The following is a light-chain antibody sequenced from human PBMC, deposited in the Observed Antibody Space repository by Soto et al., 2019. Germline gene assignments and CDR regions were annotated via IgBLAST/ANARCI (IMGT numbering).Light chain of an antibody. Sequence: DLQMTQSPSTLSGSVGDRVTITCRASQTISSWLAWYQQKPGKAPKLLFYKVSTLKSGVPSRYSGSGSGTEFPLTISSQQPDDFATYYCQHYNSYSKAFGQGTKVELK. V-gene: IGKV1-5*03. J-gene: IGKJ1*01. CDR1: QTISSW. CDR2: KVS. CDR3: QHYNSYSKA.